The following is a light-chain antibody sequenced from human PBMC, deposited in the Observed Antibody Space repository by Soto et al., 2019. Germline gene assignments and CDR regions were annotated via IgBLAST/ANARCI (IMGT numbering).Light chain of an antibody. J-gene: IGLJ2*01. Sequence: QSALTQPASVSGSPGQSITISCTGTSRNVGSYNLVSWYQQHPGKAPKLMIYEGSKRPSGISNRFSGSKSGNTASLTISGRQADDEADYYCWSYAGSSSVGLGGGTKLPVL. CDR1: SRNVGSYNL. CDR3: WSYAGSSSVG. V-gene: IGLV2-23*01. CDR2: EGS.